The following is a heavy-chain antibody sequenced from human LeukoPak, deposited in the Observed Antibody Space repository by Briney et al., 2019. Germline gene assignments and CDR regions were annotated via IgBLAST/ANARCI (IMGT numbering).Heavy chain of an antibody. D-gene: IGHD4-17*01. Sequence: ASVKVSCKASGHTFIGYYMHWMRQAPGQGLEWMGWTNPNSGDTNYAQKFQGRVTMTRDTSISTAYMELSRLRSDDTAVYYCASARGNGDPFAYWGQGTLVTVSS. CDR1: GHTFIGYY. CDR3: ASARGNGDPFAY. J-gene: IGHJ4*02. V-gene: IGHV1-2*02. CDR2: TNPNSGDT.